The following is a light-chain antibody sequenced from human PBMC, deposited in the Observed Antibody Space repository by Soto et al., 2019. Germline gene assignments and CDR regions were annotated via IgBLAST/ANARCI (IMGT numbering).Light chain of an antibody. J-gene: IGKJ5*01. CDR3: QQYDNWPIT. CDR1: QTVRNNY. CDR2: DAS. V-gene: IGKV3-20*01. Sequence: EFVLTQSPGTLSLSPGERATLSCRASQTVRNNYLAWYQQKPGQAPRLLIYDASSRATGIPGRFSGSGSGTEYTLTISSLQSEDFAVYYCQQYDNWPITFGQGTRLEIK.